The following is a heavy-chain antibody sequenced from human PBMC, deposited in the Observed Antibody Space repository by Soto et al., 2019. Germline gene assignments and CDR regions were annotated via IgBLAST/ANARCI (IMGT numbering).Heavy chain of an antibody. CDR3: AKSYKDIVVVPAAMIDYYYYYYMDV. J-gene: IGHJ6*03. Sequence: EVQLLESGGGLVQPGGSLRLSCAASGFTFSSYAMSWVRQAPGKGLEWVSAISGSGGSTYYADSVKGRVTISRDNSKNTLYLQMNSLRAEDTAVYYCAKSYKDIVVVPAAMIDYYYYYYMDVWGKGTTVTVSS. CDR2: ISGSGGST. V-gene: IGHV3-23*01. CDR1: GFTFSSYA. D-gene: IGHD2-2*01.